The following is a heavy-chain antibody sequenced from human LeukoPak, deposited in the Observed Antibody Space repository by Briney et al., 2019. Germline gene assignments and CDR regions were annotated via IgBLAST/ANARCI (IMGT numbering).Heavy chain of an antibody. CDR3: ARVDDYYDRLYFQH. V-gene: IGHV1-2*02. Sequence: ASVTVSCTASGYTFTGYYMYWVRQAPAQGREWMGWINPNSGGTNYAQYLKGRVTMTRDASISTACLELSRLRSDGTAVYYCARVDDYYDRLYFQHWGQGTLVTVSS. CDR2: INPNSGGT. J-gene: IGHJ1*01. CDR1: GYTFTGYY. D-gene: IGHD3-22*01.